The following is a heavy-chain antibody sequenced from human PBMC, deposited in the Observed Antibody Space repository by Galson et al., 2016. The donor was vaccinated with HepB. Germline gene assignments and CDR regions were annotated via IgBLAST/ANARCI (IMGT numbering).Heavy chain of an antibody. CDR2: ITNSGSAI. V-gene: IGHV3-11*01. J-gene: IGHJ4*02. CDR1: GFTFSVYY. CDR3: ARETPIVGASYDY. D-gene: IGHD1-26*01. Sequence: SLRLSCAASGFTFSVYYMNWIRQAPGKGLELVSYITNSGSAIYTADFVKGRFTISRDNAKNSLYLQMNSLRVEDTAVYYCARETPIVGASYDYWGQGTLVTVSS.